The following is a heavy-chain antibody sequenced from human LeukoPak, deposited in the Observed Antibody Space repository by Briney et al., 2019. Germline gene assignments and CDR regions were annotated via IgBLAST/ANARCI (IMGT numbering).Heavy chain of an antibody. D-gene: IGHD3-3*01. Sequence: ASVKVSCKASGGTFSSYAISWVRQAPGQGLEWMGGIIPIFGTANYAQKFQGRVTITTDESTSTAYMGLSSLRSEDTAVYYCAYTGGNYDFWTPPGYFDYWGQGTLVTVSS. J-gene: IGHJ4*02. CDR3: AYTGGNYDFWTPPGYFDY. CDR2: IIPIFGTA. CDR1: GGTFSSYA. V-gene: IGHV1-69*05.